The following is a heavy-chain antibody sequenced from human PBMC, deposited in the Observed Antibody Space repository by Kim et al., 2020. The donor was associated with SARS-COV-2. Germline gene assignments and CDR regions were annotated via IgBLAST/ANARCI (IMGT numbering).Heavy chain of an antibody. Sequence: ASVKVSCKASGYTFTSYAMNWVRQAPGQGLEWMGWINTNTGNPTYAQGFTGRFVFSLDTSVSTAYLQISSLKAEDTAVYYCARNVAADRYYYYGMDVWGQGTTVTVSS. J-gene: IGHJ6*02. V-gene: IGHV7-4-1*02. CDR2: INTNTGNP. CDR1: GYTFTSYA. CDR3: ARNVAADRYYYYGMDV. D-gene: IGHD6-13*01.